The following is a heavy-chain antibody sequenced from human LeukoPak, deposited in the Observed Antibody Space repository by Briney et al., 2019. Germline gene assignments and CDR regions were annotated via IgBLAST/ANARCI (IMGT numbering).Heavy chain of an antibody. CDR2: ISGSGGST. V-gene: IGHV3-23*01. CDR1: GFTFSSYG. D-gene: IGHD2-21*01. CDR3: AKAPVTTCRGAYCYPFDY. J-gene: IGHJ4*02. Sequence: PGGTLRLSCAAPGFTFSSYGMSWVRQAPGKGLEWVSAISGSGGSTYYADSVKGRFTISRDNSKNTLYLQMNSLRPEDAAVYYCAKAPVTTCRGAYCYPFDYWGQGTLVTVSS.